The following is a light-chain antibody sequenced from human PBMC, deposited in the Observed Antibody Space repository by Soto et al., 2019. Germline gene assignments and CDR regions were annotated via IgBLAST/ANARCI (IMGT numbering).Light chain of an antibody. V-gene: IGLV2-11*01. CDR1: SSDVGGYNY. Sequence: HSVLTQPRSVSGSPGQSVTISCTGTSSDVGGYNYVSWYQQHPGKAPKLMIYDVSKRPSGVPDRFSGSKSGNTASLTVSGLQAEDEADYYCTSHAGTINFPYIFGTGPKVTVL. CDR3: TSHAGTINFPYI. J-gene: IGLJ1*01. CDR2: DVS.